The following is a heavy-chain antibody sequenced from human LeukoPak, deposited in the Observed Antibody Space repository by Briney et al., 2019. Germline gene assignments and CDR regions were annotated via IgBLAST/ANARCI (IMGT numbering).Heavy chain of an antibody. CDR2: IYYSGST. J-gene: IGHJ4*02. CDR3: ARFMDSPGWGYYFDH. V-gene: IGHV4-59*12. CDR1: GGSISSYY. Sequence: PSETLSLTCTVSGGSISSYYWSWIRQPPGKGLEWIGYIYYSGSTNYNPSLKSRVTISVDTSKNQFSLKLSSVTAADTAVYYCARFMDSPGWGYYFDHWGQGILVTVSS. D-gene: IGHD6-19*01.